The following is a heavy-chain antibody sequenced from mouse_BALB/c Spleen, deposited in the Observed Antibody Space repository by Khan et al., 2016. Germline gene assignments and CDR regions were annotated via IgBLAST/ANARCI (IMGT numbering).Heavy chain of an antibody. Sequence: VQLQESGPGLVAPSQSLSITCTVSGFSLTSYGVHWVHQPPGKGLEWLGVIWAGGSTNYNSALMSRLSISKDNSKSQVFLKMNSLQTDDTAMYYCARESPGGSYWYFDVWGAGTTVTVSS. V-gene: IGHV2-9*02. CDR3: ARESPGGSYWYFDV. J-gene: IGHJ1*01. CDR2: IWAGGST. CDR1: GFSLTSYG.